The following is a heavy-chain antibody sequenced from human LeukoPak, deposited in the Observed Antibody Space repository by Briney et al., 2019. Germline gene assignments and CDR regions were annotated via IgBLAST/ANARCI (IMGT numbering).Heavy chain of an antibody. V-gene: IGHV3-48*04. CDR2: ISSSGSTI. Sequence: GGSLRLSCAASGFTFSSYSMNWVRQAPGKGLEWVSYISSSGSTIYYADSVKGRFTISRDNAKNSLYLQMNSLRAEDTAVYYCARDRPRLDYWGQGTLVTVSS. CDR1: GFTFSSYS. J-gene: IGHJ4*02. CDR3: ARDRPRLDY. D-gene: IGHD6-6*01.